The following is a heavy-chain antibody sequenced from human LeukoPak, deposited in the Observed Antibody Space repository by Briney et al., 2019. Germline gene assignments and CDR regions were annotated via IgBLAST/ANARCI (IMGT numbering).Heavy chain of an antibody. CDR3: ARVGLVYYDSSGSDY. CDR1: GYTFTSYY. Sequence: ASVKVSCKASGYTFTSYYMHWVRQAPGQGLEWMGIINPSGGSTSYAQKFQGRVTMTRDMSTGTVYMELSSLRSEDTAVYYCARVGLVYYDSSGSDYWGQGTLVAVSS. J-gene: IGHJ4*02. D-gene: IGHD3-22*01. V-gene: IGHV1-46*01. CDR2: INPSGGST.